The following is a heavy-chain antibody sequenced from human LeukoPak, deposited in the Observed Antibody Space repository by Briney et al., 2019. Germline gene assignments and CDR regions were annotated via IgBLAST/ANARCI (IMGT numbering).Heavy chain of an antibody. CDR1: GFTFSSYA. J-gene: IGHJ4*02. V-gene: IGHV3-30-3*01. Sequence: GGSLRLSCAASGFTFSSYAMHWVRQAPGKGLEWVAVISYDGSNKYYADSVKGRFTISRDNAKNSLYLQMNSLRAEDTAVYYCAREYCSSTSCSLSDYWGQGTLVTVSS. CDR3: AREYCSSTSCSLSDY. CDR2: ISYDGSNK. D-gene: IGHD2-2*01.